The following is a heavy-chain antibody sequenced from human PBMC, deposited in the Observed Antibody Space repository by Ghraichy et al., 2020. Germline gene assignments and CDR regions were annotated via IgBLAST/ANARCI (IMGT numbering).Heavy chain of an antibody. CDR3: ARESRLSGMDV. CDR1: GDSVSSNSVA. CDR2: TYYRSKWYN. J-gene: IGHJ6*02. D-gene: IGHD6-25*01. Sequence: SETLSLTCAISGDSVSSNSVAWNWIRQSPSRGLEWLGRTYYRSKWYNDYAVSVKGQITINPDTSKNQFSLQLNSVTPEDTAVYYCARESRLSGMDVWGQGTTVTVSS. V-gene: IGHV6-1*01.